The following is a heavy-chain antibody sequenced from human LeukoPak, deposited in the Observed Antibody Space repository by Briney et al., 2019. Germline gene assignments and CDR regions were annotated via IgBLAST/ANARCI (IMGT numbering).Heavy chain of an antibody. J-gene: IGHJ4*02. Sequence: PSETLSLTCAVSGYSISNGYYWAWIRQPPGKGLEWIGSIYHSGSTYYEPSLKSRVTISVDTSKNQFSLNVNSVTAPDTSVSYCARPGGHSGFDPYDFGGQGTLVTVSS. V-gene: IGHV4-38-2*01. CDR2: IYHSGST. CDR1: GYSISNGYY. D-gene: IGHD5-12*01. CDR3: ARPGGHSGFDPYDF.